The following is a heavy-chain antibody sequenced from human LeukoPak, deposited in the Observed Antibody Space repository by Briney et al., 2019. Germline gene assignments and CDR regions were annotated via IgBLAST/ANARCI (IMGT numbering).Heavy chain of an antibody. J-gene: IGHJ1*01. V-gene: IGHV4-34*01. CDR2: INHSGST. CDR1: GGSFSGYY. Sequence: SETLSLTCAVYGGSFSGYYWSWIRQPPGKGLEWIGEINHSGSTNYNPSLKSRVTISVDTSKNQFSLRLSSVTAADTAVYYCAREAAAGAEYFRHWGQGTLVTVSS. D-gene: IGHD6-13*01. CDR3: AREAAAGAEYFRH.